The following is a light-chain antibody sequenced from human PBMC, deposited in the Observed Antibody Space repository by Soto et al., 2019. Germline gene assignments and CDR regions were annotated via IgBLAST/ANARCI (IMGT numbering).Light chain of an antibody. V-gene: IGKV1-5*03. CDR1: EEVRSW. CDR3: QQYNIYPFS. Sequence: DVQMTQSPLTLSASVGDRVTITCRASEEVRSWLAWYQQKPGKAPKLLIYKSSTLESGVPSRFSGYESGTDFTLPISSLQPEDVATYYCQQYNIYPFSFGPGTKVEVK. J-gene: IGKJ3*01. CDR2: KSS.